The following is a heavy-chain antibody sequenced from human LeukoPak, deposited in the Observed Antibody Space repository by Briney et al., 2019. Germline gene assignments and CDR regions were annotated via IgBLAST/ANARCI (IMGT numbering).Heavy chain of an antibody. CDR3: ARVPGRPAAVFDY. CDR2: LNHSGST. Sequence: SETLSLTCAVYGGSSSGYSWSWIRQPPGKGLEWIGELNHSGSTNYNPSLKSRVTISVDTSKNQFSLKLSSVTAADSAFYYCARVPGRPAAVFDYWGQGTLVTVSS. CDR1: GGSSSGYS. V-gene: IGHV4-34*01. D-gene: IGHD2-2*01. J-gene: IGHJ4*02.